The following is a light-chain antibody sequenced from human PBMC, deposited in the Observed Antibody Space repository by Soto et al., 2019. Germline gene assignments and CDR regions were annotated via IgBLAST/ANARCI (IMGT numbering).Light chain of an antibody. CDR2: EVN. CDR3: CSHVGGSSPQWV. V-gene: IGLV2-23*02. J-gene: IGLJ3*02. Sequence: QSALTQPASVSGSPGQSITISCTGTSNDVGGYNLVSWFQQHPGKAPKLMISEVNKRPSGVSNRFSGSKSANTASLTISGLQAEDEADYYCCSHVGGSSPQWVFGGWTKLAV. CDR1: SNDVGGYNL.